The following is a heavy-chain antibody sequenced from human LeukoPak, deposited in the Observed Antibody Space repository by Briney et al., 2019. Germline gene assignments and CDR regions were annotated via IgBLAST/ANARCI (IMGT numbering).Heavy chain of an antibody. J-gene: IGHJ4*02. V-gene: IGHV3-21*01. CDR2: IGPSGTNT. CDR3: ASGYSSDYGGNTY. Sequence: PGGSLRLSCVVSGITFSTYTMNWVRQAPGKGLEWVSSIGPSGTNTHYADSVKGRFTISRDNAKNTLYLEMNSLRAEDTAVYYCASGYSSDYGGNTYWGQGTLVTVSS. D-gene: IGHD4-23*01. CDR1: GITFSTYT.